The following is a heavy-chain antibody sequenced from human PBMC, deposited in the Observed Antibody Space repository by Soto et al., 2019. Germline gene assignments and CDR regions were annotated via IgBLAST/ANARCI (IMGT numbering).Heavy chain of an antibody. CDR3: ARSPYSSSSHFDT. CDR2: VDYSGDT. CDR1: GDSISSYY. Sequence: SETLSVTCTVSGDSISSYYWSWIRQPPGKGLEWVGYVDYSGDTKYNPSLKSRVTISVDTSKNQFSLKLSSVTAADTAGYYCARSPYSSSSHFDTWGQGTLVTVSS. V-gene: IGHV4-59*01. J-gene: IGHJ4*02. D-gene: IGHD6-6*01.